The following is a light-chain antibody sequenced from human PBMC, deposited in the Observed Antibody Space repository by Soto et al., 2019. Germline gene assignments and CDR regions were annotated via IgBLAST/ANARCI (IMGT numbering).Light chain of an antibody. CDR3: FSYTKTTSYV. CDR2: DVT. J-gene: IGLJ1*01. Sequence: QSALTQPASVSGSPGQSITISCTGTTNDIGLYNYVSWYQRHPGKDPQLLIYDVTNRPSGVSYRFSGSKSGNTASLTISGLQVEDEAEYYCFSYTKTTSYVFGTGTKVTVL. V-gene: IGLV2-14*01. CDR1: TNDIGLYNY.